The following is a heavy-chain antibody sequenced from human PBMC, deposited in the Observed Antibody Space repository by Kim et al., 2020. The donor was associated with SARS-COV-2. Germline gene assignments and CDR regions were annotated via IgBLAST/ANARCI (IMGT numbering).Heavy chain of an antibody. V-gene: IGHV3-9*01. CDR1: GFTFDDYA. CDR2: ISWNSGSI. J-gene: IGHJ6*02. Sequence: GGSLRLSCAASGFTFDDYAMHWVRQAPGKGLEWVSGISWNSGSIGYADSVKGRFTISRDNAKNSLYLQMNSLRAEDTALYYCAKDKYYGSGSYPYYYYGMDVWGQGTTVTVSS. D-gene: IGHD3-10*01. CDR3: AKDKYYGSGSYPYYYYGMDV.